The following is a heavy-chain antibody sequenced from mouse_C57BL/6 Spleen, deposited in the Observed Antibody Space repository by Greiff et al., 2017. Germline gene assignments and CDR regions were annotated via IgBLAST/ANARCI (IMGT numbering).Heavy chain of an antibody. V-gene: IGHV1-74*01. CDR1: GYTFTSYW. Sequence: QVQLQQPGAELVKPGASVKVSCKASGYTFTSYWMHWVKQRPGQGLEWIGRIHPSDSDTNYNQKFKGKATLTVDKSSSTAYMQLSRLTSAYSAVYYYAYDGYYVGFADWGQGTLVTVSA. D-gene: IGHD2-3*01. CDR3: AYDGYYVGFAD. J-gene: IGHJ3*01. CDR2: IHPSDSDT.